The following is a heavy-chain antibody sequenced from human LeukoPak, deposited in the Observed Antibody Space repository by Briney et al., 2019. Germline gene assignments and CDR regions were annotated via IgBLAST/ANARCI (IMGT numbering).Heavy chain of an antibody. CDR1: GYTFSDYY. CDR2: INTNTGNP. J-gene: IGHJ5*02. CDR3: ARAVLYYYDSSGYGFLASGFGDKRNWFDP. D-gene: IGHD3-22*01. Sequence: ASVKVSCKASGYTFSDYYMHWVRQAPGQGLEWMGWINTNTGNPTYAQGFTGRFVFSLDTSVSTAYLQISSLKAEDTAVYYCARAVLYYYDSSGYGFLASGFGDKRNWFDPWGQGTLVTVSS. V-gene: IGHV7-4-1*02.